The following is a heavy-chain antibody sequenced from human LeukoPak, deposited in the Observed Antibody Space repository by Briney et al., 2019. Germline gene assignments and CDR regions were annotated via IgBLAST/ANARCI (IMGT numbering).Heavy chain of an antibody. CDR3: AKPGIAVAAPYDY. J-gene: IGHJ4*02. V-gene: IGHV3-23*01. Sequence: GGSLRLSCAASGFSVTNNYMSWVRQAPGKGLEWVSAISGSGGSTYYADSVKGRFTISRDNSKNTLYLQMNSLRAEDTAVYYCAKPGIAVAAPYDYWGQGTLVTVSS. CDR2: ISGSGGST. D-gene: IGHD6-19*01. CDR1: GFSVTNNY.